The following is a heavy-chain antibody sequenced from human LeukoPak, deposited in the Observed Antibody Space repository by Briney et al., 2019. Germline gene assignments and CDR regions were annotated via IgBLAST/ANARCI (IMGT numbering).Heavy chain of an antibody. CDR2: IDLGGTP. V-gene: IGHV3-74*01. D-gene: IGHD3-3*01. Sequence: GGSLRLSCAASGFTFSSYWMHWVRQVPGGGLVWVSRIDLGGTPTYADSVKGRFTISRDNSKNTVSLQMNSLRAEDTAVYYCARPNYDFWSGFIDYWGQGTLVSVSS. CDR1: GFTFSSYW. CDR3: ARPNYDFWSGFIDY. J-gene: IGHJ4*02.